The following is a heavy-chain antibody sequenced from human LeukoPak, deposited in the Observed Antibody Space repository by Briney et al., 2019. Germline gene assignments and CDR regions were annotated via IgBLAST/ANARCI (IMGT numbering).Heavy chain of an antibody. V-gene: IGHV1-69*05. CDR2: IIPIFGTA. CDR1: GGTFSSYA. Sequence: SVKVSCKASGGTFSSYAISWVRQAPGQGLEWMGGIIPIFGTANYAQKFQSRVTITTDESTSTAYMELSSLRSEDTAVYYCARDFYYYDSSGYYYENYFDYWGQGTLVTVSS. D-gene: IGHD3-22*01. CDR3: ARDFYYYDSSGYYYENYFDY. J-gene: IGHJ4*02.